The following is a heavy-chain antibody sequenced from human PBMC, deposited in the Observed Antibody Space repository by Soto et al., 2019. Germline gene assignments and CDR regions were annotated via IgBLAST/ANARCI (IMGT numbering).Heavy chain of an antibody. CDR2: LTGSSSNT. Sequence: VGSLSLYCAASGFSFRNYAMSWVRQAPGKGLEWISTLTGSSSNTYYADSVKGRFAISRDNSRNTLYLQMHSLTAEDTAIYYCARQLTGHPNWFGPWGQGTLVTVSS. V-gene: IGHV3-23*01. CDR3: ARQLTGHPNWFGP. CDR1: GFSFRNYA. D-gene: IGHD1-1*01. J-gene: IGHJ5*02.